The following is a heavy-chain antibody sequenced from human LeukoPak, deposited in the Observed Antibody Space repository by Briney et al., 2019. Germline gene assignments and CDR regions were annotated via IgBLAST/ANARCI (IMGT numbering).Heavy chain of an antibody. CDR1: GFTSSSYA. J-gene: IGHJ4*02. V-gene: IGHV3-23*01. Sequence: GGSLRLSCAASGFTSSSYAMSWVRQAPGKGLEWVSSITSSGAATYYADSVKGRFTISRDNSDNTLYLQMNSLRAEDTAVYYCAKDRPNYYGSNGHYYKLNGDCWSQGTLVTVSS. CDR2: ITSSGAAT. CDR3: AKDRPNYYGSNGHYYKLNGDC. D-gene: IGHD3-22*01.